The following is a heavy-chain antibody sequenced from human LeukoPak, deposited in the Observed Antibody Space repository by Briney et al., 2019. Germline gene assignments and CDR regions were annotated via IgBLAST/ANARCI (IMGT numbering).Heavy chain of an antibody. J-gene: IGHJ4*02. CDR2: ISWNSGSI. V-gene: IGHV3-9*01. CDR3: AKSQWLRTTSSFDY. CDR1: GFTFDDYA. D-gene: IGHD5-12*01. Sequence: QPGGSLGLSCAASGFTFDDYAMHWVRQAPGKGLEWVSGISWNSGSIGYADSVKGRFTISRDNAKNSLYLQMNSLRAEDTAVYYCAKSQWLRTTSSFDYWGQGTLVTVSS.